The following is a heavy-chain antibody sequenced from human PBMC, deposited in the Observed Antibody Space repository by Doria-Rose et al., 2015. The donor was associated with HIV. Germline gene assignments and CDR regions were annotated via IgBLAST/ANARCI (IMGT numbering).Heavy chain of an antibody. CDR1: GGSISHYY. J-gene: IGHJ4*02. V-gene: IGHV4-59*01. Sequence: QVQLQESGPGLVKPSETLSLTCSVSGGSISHYYWSWIRQPPGKGLEYIGDIFCTGSTNYSPSLKSRVSISIDTSKNKFSLRLSSVTAADTAVYYCARVLSGTYDYWGQGTLVTVSS. CDR2: IFCTGST. CDR3: ARVLSGTYDY. D-gene: IGHD1-26*01.